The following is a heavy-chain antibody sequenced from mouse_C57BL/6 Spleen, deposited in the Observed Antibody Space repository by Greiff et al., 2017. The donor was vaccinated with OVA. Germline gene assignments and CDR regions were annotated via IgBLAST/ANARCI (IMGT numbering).Heavy chain of an antibody. CDR2: IDPNSGGT. V-gene: IGHV1-72*01. CDR1: GYTFTSYW. D-gene: IGHD1-1*01. J-gene: IGHJ1*03. Sequence: QVQLQQPGAELVKPGASVKLSCKASGYTFTSYWMHWVKQRPGRGLEWIGRIDPNSGGTKYNEKFKSKATLTVDKPSSTAYVQLSSLTSEDSAVYYCAREDGSPTGGYFDGWGTGTTVTVSS. CDR3: AREDGSPTGGYFDG.